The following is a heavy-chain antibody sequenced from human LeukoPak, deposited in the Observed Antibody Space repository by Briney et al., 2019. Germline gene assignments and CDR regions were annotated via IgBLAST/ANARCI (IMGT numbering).Heavy chain of an antibody. D-gene: IGHD3-10*01. CDR1: GYYFTNYL. CDR3: ARRSDNWFDP. Sequence: GESLKISCKGSGYYFTNYLIGWVRQMPGKGLEWMGIIYPGNSDTTYSPSFQGQVTISADKSISTAYLQWRSLKASDTAMYYCARRSDNWFDPWGQGTLVTVSS. J-gene: IGHJ5*02. CDR2: IYPGNSDT. V-gene: IGHV5-51*01.